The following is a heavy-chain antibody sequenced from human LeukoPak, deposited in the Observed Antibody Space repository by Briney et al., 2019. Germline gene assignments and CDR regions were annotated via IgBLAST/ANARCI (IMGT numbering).Heavy chain of an antibody. CDR1: GFTFSSYA. J-gene: IGHJ4*02. Sequence: GGSLRLSCAASGFTFSSYAMSWVRQAPGKGLDWVSAISGSGGSTYYADSVKGRFTISRDNFKNTLYLQMNSLRAEDTAVYYCAKHIQRWLQSFDYWGQGTLVTVSS. CDR3: AKHIQRWLQSFDY. D-gene: IGHD5-24*01. V-gene: IGHV3-23*01. CDR2: ISGSGGST.